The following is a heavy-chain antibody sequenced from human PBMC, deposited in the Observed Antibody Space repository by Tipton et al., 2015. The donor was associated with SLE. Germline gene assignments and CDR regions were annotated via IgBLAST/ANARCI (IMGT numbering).Heavy chain of an antibody. CDR2: IKSKTHGGTT. Sequence: SLRLSCAASGFTFRNAWMSWVRQAPGKGLEWVGRIKSKTHGGTTDYAAPVKGRFTISRDDSKNTLYMQMNSLKTEDTAVYYCTTLEEPEDYWGQGTLVTVSS. D-gene: IGHD1-1*01. CDR3: TTLEEPEDY. J-gene: IGHJ4*02. CDR1: GFTFRNAW. V-gene: IGHV3-15*01.